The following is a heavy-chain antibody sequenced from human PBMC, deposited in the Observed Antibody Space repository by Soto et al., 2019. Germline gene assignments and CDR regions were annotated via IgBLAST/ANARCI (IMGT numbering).Heavy chain of an antibody. Sequence: PSETLSLTCTVSGGSIDSGDYYWSWIRQPPGKGLEWIGYVYYSGTTNYNPFLKSRVTLSLDKSKNQFSLKMNSVTAADTAVYYCARYVIQPPNYFVPWGQGTLVTVSS. V-gene: IGHV4-61*08. J-gene: IGHJ5*02. CDR1: GGSIDSGDYY. CDR3: ARYVIQPPNYFVP. CDR2: VYYSGTT. D-gene: IGHD1-7*01.